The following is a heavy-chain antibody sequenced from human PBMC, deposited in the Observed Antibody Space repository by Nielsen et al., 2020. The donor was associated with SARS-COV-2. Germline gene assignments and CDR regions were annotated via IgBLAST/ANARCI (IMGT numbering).Heavy chain of an antibody. Sequence: SQTLSLPCAVYGGSFSGYYWSWIRQPPGKGLEWIGEINHSGSTNYNPSLKSRVTISVDTSKNQFSLKLSSVTAADTAVYYCARVKIVKSTQIDYWGQGTLVTVSS. V-gene: IGHV4-34*01. CDR3: ARVKIVKSTQIDY. J-gene: IGHJ4*02. D-gene: IGHD3-16*02. CDR2: INHSGST. CDR1: GGSFSGYY.